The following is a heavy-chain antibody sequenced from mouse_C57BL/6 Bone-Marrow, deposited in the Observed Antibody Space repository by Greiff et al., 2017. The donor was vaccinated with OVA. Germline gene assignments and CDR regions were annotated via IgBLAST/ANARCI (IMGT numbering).Heavy chain of an antibody. CDR2: IHPNSGST. Sequence: QVQLQQPGAELVKPGASVKLSCKASGYTFTSYWMHWVKQRPGQGLEWIGMIHPNSGSTNYNEKFKSKATLTVDKSSSTAYMQLSSLTSEDSAVYYCARGGPYGSLDFAYWGQGTLVTVSA. J-gene: IGHJ3*01. CDR1: GYTFTSYW. V-gene: IGHV1-64*01. D-gene: IGHD1-1*01. CDR3: ARGGPYGSLDFAY.